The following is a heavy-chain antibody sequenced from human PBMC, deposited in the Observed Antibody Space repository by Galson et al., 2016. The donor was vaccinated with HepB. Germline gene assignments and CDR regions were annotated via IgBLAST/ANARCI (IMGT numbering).Heavy chain of an antibody. D-gene: IGHD3-16*02. Sequence: SLRLSCAASGFTFSPYALSWVRQPPGQGLEWVSCLSGSGDITHYADSVKGRFTLSTDNSKNTLYLQLNSLRAEDTALYYCAKSGVWGTHRSPDYWGQGTLVTVSS. CDR1: GFTFSPYA. CDR3: AKSGVWGTHRSPDY. J-gene: IGHJ4*02. CDR2: LSGSGDIT. V-gene: IGHV3-23*01.